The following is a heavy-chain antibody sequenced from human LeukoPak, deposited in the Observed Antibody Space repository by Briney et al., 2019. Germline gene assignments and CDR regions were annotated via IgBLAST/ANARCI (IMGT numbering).Heavy chain of an antibody. CDR1: GYTFSRFG. D-gene: IGHD1-26*01. Sequence: ASVKVSCKASGYTFSRFGISWVRQAPGQGLEWMGWISGYGGITKYAQKFQGRVTMTTDTSTSTAFMELRSLSADDTAVYYCSRDQVVGATAGTFDYWGQGTLVTVSS. V-gene: IGHV1-18*01. CDR3: SRDQVVGATAGTFDY. CDR2: ISGYGGIT. J-gene: IGHJ4*02.